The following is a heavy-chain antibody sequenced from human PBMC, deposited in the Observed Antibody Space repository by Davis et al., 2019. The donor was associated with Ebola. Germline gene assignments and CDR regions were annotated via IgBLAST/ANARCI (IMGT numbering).Heavy chain of an antibody. CDR2: INPNNGGT. CDR1: GYTFTGYY. D-gene: IGHD1-14*01. Sequence: ASVKVSCKSSGYTFTGYYIHWVRQAPGQGLEWMGWINPNNGGTNSVQKFQGRVTMTSDTSISTVYMELSSLRSDDTAVYYCARDLRNSKGEPFFDYWGQGTLVTVSS. J-gene: IGHJ4*02. CDR3: ARDLRNSKGEPFFDY. V-gene: IGHV1-2*02.